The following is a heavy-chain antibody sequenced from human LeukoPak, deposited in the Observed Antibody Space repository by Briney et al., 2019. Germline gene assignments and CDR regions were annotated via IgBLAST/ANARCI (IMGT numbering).Heavy chain of an antibody. CDR3: APHHYDSSAVFDY. D-gene: IGHD3-22*01. CDR2: ISSSSSYI. CDR1: GFTFSSYS. Sequence: GGSLRLSCAASGFTFSSYSMNWVRQAPGKGLEWVSSISSSSSYIYYADSVKGRFTISRDNSKNTLYLQVNSLRAEDTAVYYCAPHHYDSSAVFDYWGQGTLVTVSS. J-gene: IGHJ4*02. V-gene: IGHV3-21*04.